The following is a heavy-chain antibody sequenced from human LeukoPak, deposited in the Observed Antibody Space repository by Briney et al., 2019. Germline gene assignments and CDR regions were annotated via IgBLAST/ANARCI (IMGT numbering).Heavy chain of an antibody. Sequence: ASVKVSCKASGYTFTSYDINWVRQATGQGLEWMGWMNPNSGNTGYAQKFQGRVTMTRNTSISTAYMELSSLRSEDTAVYYCARGLESSSCCPGGYYYYYMDVWGKGTTVTISS. CDR3: ARGLESSSCCPGGYYYYYMDV. CDR2: MNPNSGNT. D-gene: IGHD6-13*01. CDR1: GYTFTSYD. J-gene: IGHJ6*03. V-gene: IGHV1-8*02.